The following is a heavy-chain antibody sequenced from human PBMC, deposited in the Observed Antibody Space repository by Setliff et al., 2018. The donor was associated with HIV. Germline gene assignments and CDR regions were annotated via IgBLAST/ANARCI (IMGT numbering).Heavy chain of an antibody. D-gene: IGHD1-26*01. J-gene: IGHJ5*02. V-gene: IGHV4-38-2*02. CDR3: ARGGTSSNWFDP. Sequence: SETLSLTCTVSYFSIDNGYYWGWIRQPPGKGLEWIASISHSGNTYYNPSLKSRVSISLDTSKNQFSLKLSSVTAADTAVYYCARGGTSSNWFDPWGQGTLVTVSS. CDR2: ISHSGNT. CDR1: YFSIDNGYY.